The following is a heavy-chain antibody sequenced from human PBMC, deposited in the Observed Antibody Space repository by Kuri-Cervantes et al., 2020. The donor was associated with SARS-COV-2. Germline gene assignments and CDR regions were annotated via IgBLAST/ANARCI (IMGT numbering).Heavy chain of an antibody. Sequence: GGSLRLSCEVSGFTFSSHAMHWVRQAPGKGLEWVAVISSDGGNKYYADSVRGRFTISRDNSKNTLYLRLNTLRAEDTAVYHCAREYVHDTTGYFYWYFDLWGRGTLVTVSS. CDR2: ISSDGGNK. V-gene: IGHV3-30-3*01. D-gene: IGHD3-22*01. CDR1: GFTFSSHA. CDR3: AREYVHDTTGYFYWYFDL. J-gene: IGHJ2*01.